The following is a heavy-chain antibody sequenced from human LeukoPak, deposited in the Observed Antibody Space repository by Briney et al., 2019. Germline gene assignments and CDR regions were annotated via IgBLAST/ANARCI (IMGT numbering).Heavy chain of an antibody. CDR1: GFTFDDYG. Sequence: GGSLRLSCAASGFTFDDYGMSWVRHAPGKGLEWVSGINWNGGSTGYADSVKGRFTISRDNAKNSLYLQMNSLRAEDTALYYCASLGYCSGGSCYARRDYWGQGTLVTVSS. D-gene: IGHD2-15*01. CDR2: INWNGGST. V-gene: IGHV3-20*04. CDR3: ASLGYCSGGSCYARRDY. J-gene: IGHJ4*02.